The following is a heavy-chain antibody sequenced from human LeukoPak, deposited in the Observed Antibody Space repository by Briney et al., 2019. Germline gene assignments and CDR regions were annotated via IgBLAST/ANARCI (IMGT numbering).Heavy chain of an antibody. J-gene: IGHJ4*02. CDR1: GFTFSSYG. D-gene: IGHD5-12*01. CDR2: ISYDGSNK. Sequence: GRSLRLSRAASGFTFSSYGMHWARQAPGKGLEWVAVISYDGSNKYYADSVKGRFTISRDNSKNTLYLQMNSLRAEDTAVYYCATGSASDRRNTYDHFDYWGQGTLVTVSS. V-gene: IGHV3-30*03. CDR3: ATGSASDRRNTYDHFDY.